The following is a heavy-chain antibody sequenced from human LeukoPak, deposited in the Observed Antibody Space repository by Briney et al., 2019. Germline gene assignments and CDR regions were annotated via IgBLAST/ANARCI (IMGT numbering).Heavy chain of an antibody. CDR1: GGSISSYY. Sequence: PSETLSLTCTVSGGSISSYYWSWIRQPPGKGLEWIGEINHSGSTNYNPSLKSRVTISVDTSKNQFSLKLSSVTAADTAVYYCARGSYDSSGLLTQLDYWGQGTLVTVSS. CDR3: ARGSYDSSGLLTQLDY. CDR2: INHSGST. V-gene: IGHV4-34*01. J-gene: IGHJ4*02. D-gene: IGHD3-22*01.